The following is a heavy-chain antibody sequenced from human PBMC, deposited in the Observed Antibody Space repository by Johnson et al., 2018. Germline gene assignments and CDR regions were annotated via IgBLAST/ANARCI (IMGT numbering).Heavy chain of an antibody. CDR1: GFSFTTYG. CDR2: ISYDGSDK. D-gene: IGHD1-26*01. J-gene: IGHJ3*02. V-gene: IGHV3-30*18. Sequence: QVQLVQSGGGEVQPGRSLRLSCAASGFSFTTYGMHWVRQAPGKGLEWVAVISYDGSDKAHADSVKGRLTISRDNSKNMLYLQMNTLRPEDTAVYYCAKDRGSYWDHAIDIWGQGTMVTVSS. CDR3: AKDRGSYWDHAIDI.